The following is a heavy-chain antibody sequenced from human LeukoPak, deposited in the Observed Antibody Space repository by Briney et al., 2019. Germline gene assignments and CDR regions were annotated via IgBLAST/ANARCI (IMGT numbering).Heavy chain of an antibody. Sequence: ASVKVSCKASGYTFTSYDINWVRQATGQGLEWMGWISAYNGNTNYAQKLQGRVTMTTDTSTSTAYMELRSLRSDDTAVYYCARIPPYCTNGVCYDYWGQGTLVTVSS. D-gene: IGHD2-8*01. V-gene: IGHV1-18*01. CDR3: ARIPPYCTNGVCYDY. J-gene: IGHJ4*02. CDR2: ISAYNGNT. CDR1: GYTFTSYD.